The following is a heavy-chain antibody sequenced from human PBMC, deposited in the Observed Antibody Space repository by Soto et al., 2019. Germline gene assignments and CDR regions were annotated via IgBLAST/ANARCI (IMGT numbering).Heavy chain of an antibody. CDR1: GFTFSSYA. D-gene: IGHD2-15*01. V-gene: IGHV3-30-3*01. CDR3: ARDGGGWSPFDY. J-gene: IGHJ4*02. CDR2: ISYDGSNK. Sequence: VQLVESGGGVVQPGRSLRLSCAASGFTFSSYAMHWVRQAPGKGLEWVAVISYDGSNKYYADSVKGRFTISRDNSKNTLYLQMNSLRAEDTAVYYCARDGGGWSPFDYWGQGTLVTVSS.